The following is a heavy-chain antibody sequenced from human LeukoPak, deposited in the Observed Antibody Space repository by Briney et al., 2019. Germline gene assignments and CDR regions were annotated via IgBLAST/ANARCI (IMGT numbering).Heavy chain of an antibody. CDR2: MNIDGSEK. D-gene: IGHD1-26*01. V-gene: IGHV3-7*01. CDR1: GFTFSNYW. Sequence: GGSLRLSCAASGFTFSNYWMGWVRQAPGKRLEWVANMNIDGSEKYYADSVEGRFSISRDNARNSVYLQMASLRVEDTAVYYCARDPVEWELLLDYWGQGTLVTVSS. CDR3: ARDPVEWELLLDY. J-gene: IGHJ4*02.